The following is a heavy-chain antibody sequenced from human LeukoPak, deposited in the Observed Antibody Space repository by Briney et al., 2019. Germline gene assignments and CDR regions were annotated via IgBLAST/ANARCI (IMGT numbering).Heavy chain of an antibody. J-gene: IGHJ3*01. V-gene: IGHV4-4*02. Sequence: SETLSLTCAVSGGSITSDNWGSWVRQPPGKGLEWIGEIFHSGSTNYNTSLKSRVTISVDKSKNQFSLELTSVTATDTAVYYCARGISPGSGWFFDFWGQGTTVTVSS. CDR2: IFHSGST. CDR1: GGSITSDNW. D-gene: IGHD6-19*01. CDR3: ARGISPGSGWFFDF.